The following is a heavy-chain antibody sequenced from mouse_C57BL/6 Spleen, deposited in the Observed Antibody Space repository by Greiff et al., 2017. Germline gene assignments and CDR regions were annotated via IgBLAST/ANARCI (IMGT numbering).Heavy chain of an antibody. CDR3: ARSGYYGSSSYYYAMDY. V-gene: IGHV1-84*01. CDR2: IYPGSGNT. D-gene: IGHD1-1*01. CDR1: GYTFTDYY. J-gene: IGHJ4*01. Sequence: QVQLKQSGPELVKPGASVKISCTASGYTFTDYYITWVKQRPGQGLEWIGWIYPGSGNTKYTEKFKGKATLTVATSSSTAYMQLSSLTSEDSAVDFCARSGYYGSSSYYYAMDYWGQGTSVTVSS.